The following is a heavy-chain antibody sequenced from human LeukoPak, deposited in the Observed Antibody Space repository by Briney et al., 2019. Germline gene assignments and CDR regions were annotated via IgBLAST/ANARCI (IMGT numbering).Heavy chain of an antibody. CDR2: ISAYNGNT. CDR3: AGVEGYSYGPDYGMDV. V-gene: IGHV1-18*01. CDR1: GYTFTSYG. D-gene: IGHD5-18*01. J-gene: IGHJ6*02. Sequence: GASVKVSCKASGYTFTSYGNSWVRQAPGQGLEWMGWISAYNGNTNYAQKLQGRVTMTTDTSTSTAYMELRSLRSDDTAVYYCAGVEGYSYGPDYGMDVWGQGTTVTVSS.